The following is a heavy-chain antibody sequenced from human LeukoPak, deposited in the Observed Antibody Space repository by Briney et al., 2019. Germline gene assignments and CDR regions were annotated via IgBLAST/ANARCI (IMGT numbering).Heavy chain of an antibody. J-gene: IGHJ6*02. CDR3: AKATPGYFYYGMDV. CDR2: INPNPHSGGT. V-gene: IGHV1-2*02. CDR1: GYTFTGYY. Sequence: ASVKVSCKASGYTFTGYYIHWVRQVPGQGLEWMGWINPNPHSGGTNYAKNFRGRVAMTTDTSISAAYMDLRGLTSADTAVYYCAKATPGYFYYGMDVWGQGTAVTVSS.